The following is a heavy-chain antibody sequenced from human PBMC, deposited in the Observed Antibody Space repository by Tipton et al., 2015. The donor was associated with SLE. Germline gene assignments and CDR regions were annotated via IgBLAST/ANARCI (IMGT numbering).Heavy chain of an antibody. CDR2: IIQDGSET. J-gene: IGHJ4*02. D-gene: IGHD6-13*01. Sequence: SLRLSCAASEFTFSQYWMTWVRQAPGKGLEWVANIIQDGSETHYVDSVRGRFTIFRDNAKNSLYLQMDSLRAEDTAVYYCARRGGFSSTFFDYWGQGTLVTVSS. CDR1: EFTFSQYW. CDR3: ARRGGFSSTFFDY. V-gene: IGHV3-7*01.